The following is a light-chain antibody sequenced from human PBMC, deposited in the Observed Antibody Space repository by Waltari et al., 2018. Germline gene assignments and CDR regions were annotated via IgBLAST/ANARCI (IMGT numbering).Light chain of an antibody. CDR3: QSHDSSHYV. Sequence: QSVLTQPTSVSGAPGQRVTISCTGSSSNIGAGYDVHWYQQLPGAAPKLLIYANTNRPSGVPDRFSGSKSGTSASLAITGLQAEDEADYYCQSHDSSHYVFGTGTKVTVL. V-gene: IGLV1-40*01. CDR2: ANT. J-gene: IGLJ1*01. CDR1: SSNIGAGYD.